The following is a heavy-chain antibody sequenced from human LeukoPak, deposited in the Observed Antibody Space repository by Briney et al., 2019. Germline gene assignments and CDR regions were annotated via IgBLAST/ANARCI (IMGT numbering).Heavy chain of an antibody. CDR2: ISDSGGHI. Sequence: PGGSLRLSCAASGFNFNNSAMTWVRQAPGKGLEWLSVISDSGGHIYYADSVQGRFTISRDASKSTLYLQMNSLRVEDTALYFCARVVDYVELVVVVTGGWFDPWGQGTQVTVSS. J-gene: IGHJ5*02. D-gene: IGHD2-8*02. V-gene: IGHV3-23*01. CDR1: GFNFNNSA. CDR3: ARVVDYVELVVVVTGGWFDP.